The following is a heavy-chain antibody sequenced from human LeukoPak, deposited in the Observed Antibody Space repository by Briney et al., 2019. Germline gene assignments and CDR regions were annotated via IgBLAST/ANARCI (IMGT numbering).Heavy chain of an antibody. CDR2: VGTSGDMT. CDR3: ARDSGVGGTFDY. J-gene: IGHJ4*02. V-gene: IGHV3-11*04. D-gene: IGHD1-26*01. CDR1: GFTFSDYY. Sequence: GGSLRLSCAASGFTFSDYYMSWIRQAPGKGLEWVSYVGTSGDMTYYSASVTGRFTISRDNSKNSLFLQMTSLRVEDTAVYYCARDSGVGGTFDYWGQGSLLTVSS.